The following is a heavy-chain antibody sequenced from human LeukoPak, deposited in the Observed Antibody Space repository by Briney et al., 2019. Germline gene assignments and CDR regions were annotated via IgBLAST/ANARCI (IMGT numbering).Heavy chain of an antibody. CDR2: ISGSGGST. D-gene: IGHD2-15*01. J-gene: IGHJ3*02. Sequence: GGSLRLSCAASGLTFSCYAMSWLRQAPGKGLEWVSAISGSGGSTYYADSVKGRFTISRDNSKNTLYLLMNSLRAEDTSVYYWAAQGLLHGAFDIWGQGTMVTVSS. CDR1: GLTFSCYA. CDR3: AAQGLLHGAFDI. V-gene: IGHV3-23*01.